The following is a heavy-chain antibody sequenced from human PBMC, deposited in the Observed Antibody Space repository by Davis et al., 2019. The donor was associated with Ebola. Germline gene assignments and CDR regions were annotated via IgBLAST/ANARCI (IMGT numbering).Heavy chain of an antibody. J-gene: IGHJ6*02. CDR1: AFSFDTYG. CDR2: MSYHGSHT. Sequence: GESLKISCAGFAFSFDTYGMHWVRQAPGKGLEWVASMSYHGSHTSYIDSVKGRFTISRDNSKNTLYLQMNSLRAEDTAVYYCASQISGLYGMGVWGQGTTVTVSS. CDR3: ASQISGLYGMGV. V-gene: IGHV3-30*03. D-gene: IGHD1-14*01.